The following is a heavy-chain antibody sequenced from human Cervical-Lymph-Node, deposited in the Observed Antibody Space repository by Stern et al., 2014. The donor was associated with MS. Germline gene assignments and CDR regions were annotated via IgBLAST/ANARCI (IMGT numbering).Heavy chain of an antibody. J-gene: IGHJ4*02. D-gene: IGHD6-19*01. CDR3: AKEGQRGYSSGWYGSLFDY. CDR2: ISYDGSNK. Sequence: VHLVESGGGVVQPGRSLRLSCAASGFTFSSYGMHWVRQAPGKGLEWVAVISYDGSNKYYADSVKGRFTISRDNSKNTLYLQMNSLRAEDTAVYYCAKEGQRGYSSGWYGSLFDYWGQGTLVTVSS. V-gene: IGHV3-30*18. CDR1: GFTFSSYG.